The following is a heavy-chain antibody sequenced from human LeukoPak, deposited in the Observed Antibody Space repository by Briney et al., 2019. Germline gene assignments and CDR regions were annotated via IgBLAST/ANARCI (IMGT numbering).Heavy chain of an antibody. CDR2: IKQDGSEK. J-gene: IGHJ4*02. Sequence: GGSLRLSCAASGFTFSSYWMSWVRQAPGKGLEWVANIKQDGSEKYYVDSVKGRFTISRDNSKNTLYLQMNSLRAEDTAVYYCRAVAGSDYWGQGTLVTVSS. D-gene: IGHD6-19*01. CDR3: RAVAGSDY. CDR1: GFTFSSYW. V-gene: IGHV3-7*01.